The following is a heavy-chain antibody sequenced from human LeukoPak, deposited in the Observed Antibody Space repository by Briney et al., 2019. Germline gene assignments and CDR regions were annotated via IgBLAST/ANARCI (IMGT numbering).Heavy chain of an antibody. V-gene: IGHV3-23*01. CDR1: RLTFCDYA. Sequence: GGSLRHSCASSRLTFCDYAMTGVRQPPGKGRQWVSTISGRGGRTYYTDSVKGRFTVSRDNSKNTLYLQMKSLRVEDAAVYYCAKGRRAAAGPPYYFDNWGQGTLVTVSS. CDR3: AKGRRAAAGPPYYFDN. J-gene: IGHJ4*02. D-gene: IGHD6-13*01. CDR2: ISGRGGRT.